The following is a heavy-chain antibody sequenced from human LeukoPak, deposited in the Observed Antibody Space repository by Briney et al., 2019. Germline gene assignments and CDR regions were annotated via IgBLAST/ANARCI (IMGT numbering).Heavy chain of an antibody. CDR1: GYTFTSYG. Sequence: ASVKVSCKASGYTFTSYGISWVRQAPGQGLEWMGWISAYNGNTNYAQKLQGRVTMTTDTSTSTAYMELRSLRSDDTAVCYCARDYRYYDYVWGSYRYTIVDYWGQGTLVTVSS. D-gene: IGHD3-16*02. J-gene: IGHJ4*02. V-gene: IGHV1-18*01. CDR2: ISAYNGNT. CDR3: ARDYRYYDYVWGSYRYTIVDY.